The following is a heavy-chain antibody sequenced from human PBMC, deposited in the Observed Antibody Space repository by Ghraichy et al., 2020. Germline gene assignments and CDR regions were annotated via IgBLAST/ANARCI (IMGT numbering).Heavy chain of an antibody. V-gene: IGHV3-21*01. D-gene: IGHD1-26*01. CDR2: ISSSSSYI. J-gene: IGHJ4*02. Sequence: GGSLRLSCAASGFTFSSYSMNWVRQAPGKGLEWVSSISSSSSYIYYADSVKGRFTISRDNAKNSLYLQMNSLRAEDTAVYYCARDLGYSGSSDRYYFDYWGQGTLVTVSS. CDR3: ARDLGYSGSSDRYYFDY. CDR1: GFTFSSYS.